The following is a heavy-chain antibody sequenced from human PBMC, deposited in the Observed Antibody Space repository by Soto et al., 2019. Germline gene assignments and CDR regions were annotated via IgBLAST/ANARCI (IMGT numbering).Heavy chain of an antibody. D-gene: IGHD3-10*01. CDR1: GFTFSSYS. CDR3: ARDVVTMVRGVSPTFDP. CDR2: ISSSSSYI. J-gene: IGHJ5*02. V-gene: IGHV3-21*01. Sequence: GGSLRLSCAASGFTFSSYSMNWVRQAPGKGLEWVSSISSSSSYIYYADSVKGRFTISRDNAKNSLYLQMNSLRAEDTALYYCARDVVTMVRGVSPTFDPWGQGTLVTVSS.